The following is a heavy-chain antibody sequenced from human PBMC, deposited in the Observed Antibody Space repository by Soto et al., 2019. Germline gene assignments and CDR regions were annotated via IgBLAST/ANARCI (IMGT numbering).Heavy chain of an antibody. CDR3: TRAGDSGAWISN. J-gene: IGHJ4*02. V-gene: IGHV1-8*01. Sequence: QVQLVQSGAEVKKPGASVKVSCKASGYSFTNYGINWVRQATGQGLEWMGWLNPTTGQTGYTEKFQGRLAKTRDTSITTAYMELTSLTSDDTAVYYCTRAGDSGAWISNWGQGTLVTVSS. CDR2: LNPTTGQT. CDR1: GYSFTNYG. D-gene: IGHD7-27*01.